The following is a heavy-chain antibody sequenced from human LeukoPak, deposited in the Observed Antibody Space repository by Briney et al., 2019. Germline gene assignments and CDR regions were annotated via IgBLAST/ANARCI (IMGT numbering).Heavy chain of an antibody. D-gene: IGHD4-17*01. CDR1: GGSISSSNW. CDR2: IYHSGST. V-gene: IGHV4-4*02. CDR3: ARGGDYGDDAFDI. Sequence: SETLSLTCAVSGGSISSSNWWSWVRQPPGKGLEWIGEIYHSGSTNYNPSLKSRVTISVDTSKNQFSLKLSSVTAADTAVYYCARGGDYGDDAFDIWGQGTMVTVSS. J-gene: IGHJ3*02.